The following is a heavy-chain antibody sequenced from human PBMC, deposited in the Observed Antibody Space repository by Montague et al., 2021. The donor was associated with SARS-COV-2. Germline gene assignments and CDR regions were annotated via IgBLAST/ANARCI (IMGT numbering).Heavy chain of an antibody. CDR3: SRYRAIMEGFDS. CDR1: DDSISTYY. D-gene: IGHD3-16*01. J-gene: IGHJ4*02. Sequence: SETLSLTCTVTDDSISTYYWSWIWKRQGKGLEWIGNVYYTGSAXXXPPXKRRGTISMDTSNNKFSLRLKSGTAADAASPLSSRYRAIMEGFDSWGQGTPVTVSS. V-gene: IGHV4-59*08. CDR2: VYYTGSA.